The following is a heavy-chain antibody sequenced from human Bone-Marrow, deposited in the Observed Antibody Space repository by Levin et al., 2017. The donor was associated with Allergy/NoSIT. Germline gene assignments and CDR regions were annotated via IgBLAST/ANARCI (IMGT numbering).Heavy chain of an antibody. CDR1: GFTFRHYT. J-gene: IGHJ4*02. Sequence: GGSLRLSCAASGFTFRHYTMNWVRQAPGKGLEWVSCITSSGDSTYYADSVKGRFPISRDNAKNSLYLQLNRLRDEDTAMYYCARDPARGYYDSSGYSGDHWGQGTLVTVSS. V-gene: IGHV3-48*02. CDR2: ITSSGDST. CDR3: ARDPARGYYDSSGYSGDH. D-gene: IGHD3-22*01.